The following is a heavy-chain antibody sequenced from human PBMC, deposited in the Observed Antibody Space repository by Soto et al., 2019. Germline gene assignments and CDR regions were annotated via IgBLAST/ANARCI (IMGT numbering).Heavy chain of an antibody. CDR2: IIPILNIP. CDR3: ARDSGYCSGGSCQIEGPIDY. CDR1: GGTFNSYT. Sequence: QVQLVQSGAEVKKPGSSVKVSCKASGGTFNSYTISWVRQAPGQGLEWMGRIIPILNIPTYAQKYQGRVTITGYKTTSTAYMELRSLRSEDTAVYYCARDSGYCSGGSCQIEGPIDYWGQGTLVTVSS. J-gene: IGHJ4*02. V-gene: IGHV1-69*08. D-gene: IGHD2-15*01.